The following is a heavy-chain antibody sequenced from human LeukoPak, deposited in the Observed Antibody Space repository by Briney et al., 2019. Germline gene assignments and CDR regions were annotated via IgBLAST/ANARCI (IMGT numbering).Heavy chain of an antibody. V-gene: IGHV1-69*05. CDR2: IIPIFGTA. J-gene: IGHJ4*02. CDR3: AREGAAIGFSEYYFDY. CDR1: GGTFSSYA. Sequence: VASVKVSCKASGGTFSSYAISWVRQAPEQGLEWMGGIIPIFGTANYAQKFQGRVTITTDESTSTAYMELSSLRSEDTAVYYCAREGAAIGFSEYYFDYWGQGTLVTVSS. D-gene: IGHD2-2*02.